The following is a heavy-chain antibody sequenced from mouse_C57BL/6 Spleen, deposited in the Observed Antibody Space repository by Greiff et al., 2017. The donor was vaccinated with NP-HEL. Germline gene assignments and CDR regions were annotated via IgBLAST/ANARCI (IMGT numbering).Heavy chain of an antibody. D-gene: IGHD2-4*01. CDR3: ARRSDYDVGAMDY. CDR2: ISSGSSTI. V-gene: IGHV5-17*01. Sequence: EVQLKESGGGLVKPGGSLKLSCAASGFTFSDYGMHWVRQAPEKGLEWVAYISSGSSTIYYADTVKGRFTISRDNAKNTLFLQMTSLRSEDTAMYYCARRSDYDVGAMDYWGQGTSVTVSS. CDR1: GFTFSDYG. J-gene: IGHJ4*01.